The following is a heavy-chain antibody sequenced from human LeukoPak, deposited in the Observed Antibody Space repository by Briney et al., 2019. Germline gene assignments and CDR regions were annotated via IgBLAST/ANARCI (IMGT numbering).Heavy chain of an antibody. J-gene: IGHJ4*02. CDR3: ARRTVTFGGVIGYYFDY. D-gene: IGHD3-16*02. CDR2: ISSSGSTI. V-gene: IGHV3-48*03. Sequence: PGGSLRLSCAASGFTFSSYEMNWVRQAPGKGLEWVSYISSSGSTIYYADSVKGRFTISRDNAKNSLYLQMNSLRAEDTALYYCARRTVTFGGVIGYYFDYWGQGTLVTVSS. CDR1: GFTFSSYE.